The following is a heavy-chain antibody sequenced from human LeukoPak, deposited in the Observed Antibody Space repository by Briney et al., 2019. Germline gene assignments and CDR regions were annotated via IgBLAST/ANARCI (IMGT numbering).Heavy chain of an antibody. CDR3: ARAGDSSGYHLDS. V-gene: IGHV4-31*03. D-gene: IGHD3-22*01. CDR2: IFNTGTT. CDR1: GGSVHSGGYS. J-gene: IGHJ4*02. Sequence: PSETLSLTCTVSGGSVHSGGYSWSWIRQHPGKGLEWAGYIFNTGTTYYNPSLRSRITISADTSKNQFSLKLSSVTAADTAVYYCARAGDSSGYHLDSWGQGTLVTVSS.